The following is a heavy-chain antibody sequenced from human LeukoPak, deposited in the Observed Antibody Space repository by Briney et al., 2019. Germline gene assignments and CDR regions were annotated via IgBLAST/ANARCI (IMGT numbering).Heavy chain of an antibody. J-gene: IGHJ3*02. V-gene: IGHV4-31*03. D-gene: IGHD6-13*01. CDR1: GGPISSGGYY. Sequence: TLSLTCTVSGGPISSGGYYWSWIRQHPGKGLEWIGYIYYSGSTYYNPSLKSRVTISVDTSKNQFSLKLSSVTAADTAVYYCAREAAAGHDAFDIWGQGTMVTVSS. CDR2: IYYSGST. CDR3: AREAAAGHDAFDI.